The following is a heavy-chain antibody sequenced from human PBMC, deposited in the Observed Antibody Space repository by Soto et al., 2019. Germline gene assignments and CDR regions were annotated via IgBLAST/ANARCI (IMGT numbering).Heavy chain of an antibody. V-gene: IGHV3-9*01. Sequence: EVQLVESGGGLVQPGRSLRLSCAASGFTFDDYAMHWVRQAPGKGLEGVSGISWNSGSIGYADSVKGRFTISRDNAKNSLYLQMNSLRAEDTALYYCAKDVRSSGGTRGGFDPWGQGTLVTVSS. CDR3: AKDVRSSGGTRGGFDP. D-gene: IGHD2-15*01. CDR1: GFTFDDYA. J-gene: IGHJ5*02. CDR2: ISWNSGSI.